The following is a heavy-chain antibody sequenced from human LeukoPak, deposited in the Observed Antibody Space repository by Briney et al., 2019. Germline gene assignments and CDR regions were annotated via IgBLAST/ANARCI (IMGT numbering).Heavy chain of an antibody. CDR3: AKGYFPGIAAAGTISYYYYGMDV. CDR1: GFTFSSYA. CDR2: ISGSGDST. D-gene: IGHD6-13*01. Sequence: GGSLRLSCAASGFTFSSYAMSWVRQAPGMGLEWVSAISGSGDSTCYADSVKGRFTISRDNSKNTLYLQMNSLRAEDTAVYYCAKGYFPGIAAAGTISYYYYGMDVWGQGTTVTVSS. J-gene: IGHJ6*02. V-gene: IGHV3-23*01.